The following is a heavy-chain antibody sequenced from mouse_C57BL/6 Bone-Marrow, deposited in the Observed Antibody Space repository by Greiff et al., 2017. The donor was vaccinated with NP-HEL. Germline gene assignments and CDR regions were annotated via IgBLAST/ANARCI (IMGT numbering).Heavy chain of an antibody. Sequence: EVKLMESGEGLVKPGGSLKLSCAASGFTFSSYAMSWVRQTPEKRLEWVAYISSGGDYIYYADTVKGRFTISRDNARNTLYLQMSSLKSEDTAMYYCTRDNGYDGYWYFDVWGTGTTVTVSS. CDR2: ISSGGDYI. CDR3: TRDNGYDGYWYFDV. V-gene: IGHV5-9-1*02. J-gene: IGHJ1*03. D-gene: IGHD2-2*01. CDR1: GFTFSSYA.